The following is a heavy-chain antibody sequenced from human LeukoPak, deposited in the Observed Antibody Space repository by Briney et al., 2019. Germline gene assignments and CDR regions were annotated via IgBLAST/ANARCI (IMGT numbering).Heavy chain of an antibody. Sequence: ASVKVSCKASGGTFSSYAISWVRQAPGQGLEWVGGIIPIFGTANYAQKFQGRVTITTDESTSTAYMELSSLRSEDTAVYYCARGGVVEQRQPLDVWGKGTTVTVSS. D-gene: IGHD2-2*01. V-gene: IGHV1-69*05. J-gene: IGHJ6*04. CDR3: ARGGVVEQRQPLDV. CDR1: GGTFSSYA. CDR2: IIPIFGTA.